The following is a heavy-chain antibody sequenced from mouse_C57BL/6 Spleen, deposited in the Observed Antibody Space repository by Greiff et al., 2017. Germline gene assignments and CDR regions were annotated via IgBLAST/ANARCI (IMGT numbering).Heavy chain of an antibody. CDR1: GYSFTGYY. CDR2: INPSTGGT. CDR3: ARDYGSFYAMDY. V-gene: IGHV1-42*01. J-gene: IGHJ4*01. D-gene: IGHD1-1*01. Sequence: EVKLMESGPELVKPGASVKISCKASGYSFTGYYMNWVKQSPEKSLEWIGEINPSTGGTTYNQKFKAKATLTVDKSSSTAYMQLKSLTSEDSAVYYCARDYGSFYAMDYWGQGTSVTVSS.